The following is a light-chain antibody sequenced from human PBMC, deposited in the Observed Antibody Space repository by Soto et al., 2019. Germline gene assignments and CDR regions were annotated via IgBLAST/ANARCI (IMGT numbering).Light chain of an antibody. CDR1: TGAVTSGNS. J-gene: IGLJ3*02. Sequence: QTVVTQEPSLTVSPGGTVTLTCASSTGAVTSGNSPNWFQRRPGQAPKTLIYSTTNRHSWTPARFSGSLLGGKAALTLSGVQTEDEAEYYCLLYYGGGQIGVFGGGTKLTVL. CDR3: LLYYGGGQIGV. V-gene: IGLV7-43*01. CDR2: STT.